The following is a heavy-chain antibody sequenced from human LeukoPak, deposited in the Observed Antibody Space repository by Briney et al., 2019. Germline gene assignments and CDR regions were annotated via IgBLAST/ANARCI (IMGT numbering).Heavy chain of an antibody. CDR1: GFTVSSNY. Sequence: GGSLRLSCAASGFTVSSNYMSWVRQAPGKGLEWVSVIYSGGSTYYADSVKGRFTISRDNSKNTLYLQMNSLRAEDTAVYYCARETVVAGGYYFDYWGQGTLVTVSS. CDR2: IYSGGST. D-gene: IGHD3-22*01. J-gene: IGHJ4*02. CDR3: ARETVVAGGYYFDY. V-gene: IGHV3-66*01.